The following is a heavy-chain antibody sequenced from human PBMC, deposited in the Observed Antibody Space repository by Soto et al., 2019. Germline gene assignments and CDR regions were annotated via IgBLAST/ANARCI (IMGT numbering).Heavy chain of an antibody. CDR3: AHRSTASLFDS. Sequence: QITLKESGPTLVKPTQTLTLTCTFSGFSLSTSGVVVGWLRQPPEKAPECLAVIYWDTNKRYSPSLESRLTIIKDTSKNQVVLIMTNMDPADTATYYCAHRSTASLFDSWGQGALVIVSS. D-gene: IGHD2-21*02. J-gene: IGHJ4*02. V-gene: IGHV2-5*02. CDR1: GFSLSTSGVV. CDR2: IYWDTNK.